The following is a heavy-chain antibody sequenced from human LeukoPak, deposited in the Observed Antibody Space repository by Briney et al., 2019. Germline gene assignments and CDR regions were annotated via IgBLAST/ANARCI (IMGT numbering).Heavy chain of an antibody. Sequence: GGSLRLSCAASGFTFSSYSMNWVRQAPGKGLEWVSSIGSSSSYIYYADSVKGRFTISRDNAKNSLYLQMNSLRAEDTAVYYCAKTMGGGPFDYWGQGTLVTVSS. CDR2: IGSSSSYI. CDR3: AKTMGGGPFDY. CDR1: GFTFSSYS. V-gene: IGHV3-21*01. D-gene: IGHD1-26*01. J-gene: IGHJ4*02.